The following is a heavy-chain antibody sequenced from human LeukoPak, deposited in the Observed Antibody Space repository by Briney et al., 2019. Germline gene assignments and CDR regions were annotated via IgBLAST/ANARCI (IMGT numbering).Heavy chain of an antibody. D-gene: IGHD4-17*01. CDR2: IYYSGST. CDR3: ARSPRDYGAFDI. V-gene: IGHV4-59*01. CDR1: GGSISSYY. J-gene: IGHJ3*02. Sequence: PSETLSLTCTVSGGSISSYYWSWIRQPPGKGLEWIGYIYYSGSTNYNPSLKSRVTISVDTSKNQFSLKLSSVTAADTAVYYCARSPRDYGAFDIWGQGTMVTVSS.